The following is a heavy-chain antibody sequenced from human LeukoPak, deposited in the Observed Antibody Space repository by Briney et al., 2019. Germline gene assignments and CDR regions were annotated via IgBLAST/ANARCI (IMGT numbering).Heavy chain of an antibody. J-gene: IGHJ4*02. Sequence: GGSLRLSCAASGFTFSSYAMSWVRQAPGKGLEWVSTISGSGGSTYYADSVKGRFTISRDNAKNSLYLQMNSLRAEDTAVYYCAREAHDYVWGSYRYTGDWGQGTLVTVSS. CDR2: ISGSGGST. V-gene: IGHV3-23*01. CDR3: AREAHDYVWGSYRYTGD. CDR1: GFTFSSYA. D-gene: IGHD3-16*02.